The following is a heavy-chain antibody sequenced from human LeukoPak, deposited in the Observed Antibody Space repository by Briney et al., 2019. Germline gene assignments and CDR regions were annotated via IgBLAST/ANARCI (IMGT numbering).Heavy chain of an antibody. CDR3: ARSSGSYYSLDY. D-gene: IGHD1-26*01. CDR1: GFTFSSYA. V-gene: IGHV3-30*04. CDR2: ISYDGSNK. Sequence: PGGSLRLSCAASGFTFSSYAMHWVRQAPGKGLEWVAVISYDGSNKYYADSVKGRFTISRDNSKNTLYLQMNSLRAEDTAVYYCARSSGSYYSLDYWGQGTLVTVSS. J-gene: IGHJ4*02.